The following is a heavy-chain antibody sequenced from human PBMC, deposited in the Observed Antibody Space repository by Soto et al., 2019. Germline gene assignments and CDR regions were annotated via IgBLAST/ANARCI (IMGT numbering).Heavy chain of an antibody. CDR1: VDAFTSXKYY. CDR2: IYYSGST. Sequence: PSETLSLTCTFSVDAFTSXKYYFTXXXXPXGKGLEWVGHIYYSGSTNYSPSLKSRVTISLNTPNNQFSLKVTSVTAADTAVYYCAMIPVDTYMIYWFDPWGQGTLVTVSS. D-gene: IGHD3-16*01. V-gene: IGHV4-61*01. CDR3: AMIPVDTYMIYWFDP. J-gene: IGHJ5*01.